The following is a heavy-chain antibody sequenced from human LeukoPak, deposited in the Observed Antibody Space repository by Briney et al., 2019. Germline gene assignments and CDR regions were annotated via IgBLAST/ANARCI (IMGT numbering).Heavy chain of an antibody. CDR3: AAEHEKVDYRSTWFDP. V-gene: IGHV4-38-2*02. J-gene: IGHJ5*02. Sequence: SETVSLTCTVSGYSISSGYYWGWIRQPPGKGLEWIGSIYHSGSTYYNPSLKSRVTISVDTSKNQFSLKLSSVTAEDTAVYYCAAEHEKVDYRSTWFDPWGQGTLVTVSS. CDR2: IYHSGST. CDR1: GYSISSGYY. D-gene: IGHD4/OR15-4a*01.